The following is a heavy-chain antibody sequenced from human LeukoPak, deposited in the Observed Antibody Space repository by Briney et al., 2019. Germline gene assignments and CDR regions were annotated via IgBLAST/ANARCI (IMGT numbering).Heavy chain of an antibody. Sequence: ESLTISCKGSGYSFTYYWIGLVPQMPGKGLEWIVIIYSCYSDTIYSPSFQGQVTISADKSINTAFLQWSSLKASDTAMYYCTRQRYFDYWGQGTLVTVSS. V-gene: IGHV5-51*01. J-gene: IGHJ4*02. CDR2: IYSCYSDT. CDR1: GYSFTYYW. CDR3: TRQRYFDY.